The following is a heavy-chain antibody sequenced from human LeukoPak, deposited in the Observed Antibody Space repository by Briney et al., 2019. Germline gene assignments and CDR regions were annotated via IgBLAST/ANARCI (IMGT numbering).Heavy chain of an antibody. V-gene: IGHV4-38-2*01. CDR1: GYSISSGYY. J-gene: IGHJ4*02. Sequence: SETLSLTCAVSGYSISSGYYWGWIRQPPGKGLEWIGSIYHSGSTYYNPSLKSRVTISVDTSKNQFSLKLSSVTAADTAVYYCARRDGFYYFDYWGQGTLVTVSS. CDR2: IYHSGST. D-gene: IGHD2-21*02. CDR3: ARRDGFYYFDY.